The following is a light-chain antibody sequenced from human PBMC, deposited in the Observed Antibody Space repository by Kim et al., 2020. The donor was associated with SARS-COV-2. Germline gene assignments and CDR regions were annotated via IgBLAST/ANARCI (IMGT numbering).Light chain of an antibody. CDR2: DVT. V-gene: IGLV2-14*01. CDR1: SSDVGHYNS. CDR3: NAYTSSTSDV. J-gene: IGLJ1*01. Sequence: QSALTQPASVSGSPGQSITISCTGTSSDVGHYNSVSWYQQHPGKAPKLMIYDVTKRPSGVSIRFSGSKSGNTASLTISGLQAEDEADYYCNAYTSSTSDVFGTGTKV.